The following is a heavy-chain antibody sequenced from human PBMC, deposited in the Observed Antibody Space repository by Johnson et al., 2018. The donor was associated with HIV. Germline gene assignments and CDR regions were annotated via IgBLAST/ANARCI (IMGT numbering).Heavy chain of an antibody. J-gene: IGHJ3*02. Sequence: VQLVESGGGLVQPGGSLRLSCAASGFTFSSYAMHWVRQAPGTGLEYVSAISSNGGSTYYANSVQGRFTISSDNSKNTLYLQMGSLRAEDMAVYYCATSTVSDSSSWYHLEMAFDIWGQGTMVTVSS. D-gene: IGHD6-13*01. CDR2: ISSNGGST. CDR3: ATSTVSDSSSWYHLEMAFDI. V-gene: IGHV3-64*01. CDR1: GFTFSSYA.